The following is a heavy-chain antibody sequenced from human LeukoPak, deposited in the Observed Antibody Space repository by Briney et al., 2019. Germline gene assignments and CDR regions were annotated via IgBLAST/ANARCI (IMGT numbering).Heavy chain of an antibody. CDR2: IYYSGST. CDR1: GGSISSSSYY. CDR3: ASGGTDLYY. Sequence: SETLSLTCTVSGGSISSSSYYWGWIRQPPGKGLEWIGSIYYSGSTYYNPSLKSRVTISVDTSKNQFSLKLSSVTAADTAVYYCASGGTDLYYWGQGTLVTVSS. D-gene: IGHD3-16*01. J-gene: IGHJ4*02. V-gene: IGHV4-39*01.